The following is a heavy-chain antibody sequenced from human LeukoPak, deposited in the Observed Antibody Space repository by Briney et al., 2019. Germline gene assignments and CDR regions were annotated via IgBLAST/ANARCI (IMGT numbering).Heavy chain of an antibody. V-gene: IGHV3-23*01. Sequence: GGSLTLSCAISGFIFNTNGMNWVRQSPGKGLEWLATIAGGAESKYYADSVKGRFVISRDNSKNTVFLHMNSLRVEDTAVYYCARGVYWSLDYWGEGTPVTVSS. J-gene: IGHJ4*02. CDR1: GFIFNTNG. CDR3: ARGVYWSLDY. D-gene: IGHD1-26*01. CDR2: IAGGAESK.